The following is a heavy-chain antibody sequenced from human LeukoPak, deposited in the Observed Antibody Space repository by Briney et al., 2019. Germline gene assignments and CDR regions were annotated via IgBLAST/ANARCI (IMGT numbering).Heavy chain of an antibody. CDR1: GGSISSYY. D-gene: IGHD4-23*01. Sequence: SETLSLTCTVSGGSISSYYWSWIRQPPGKGLEGIGYIYYSGSTNYNPSLKSRVTISVDTSKNQFSLKLSSVTAADTAVYYCARLDGGNFGIVDWFDPWGQGTLVTVSS. V-gene: IGHV4-59*01. CDR2: IYYSGST. CDR3: ARLDGGNFGIVDWFDP. J-gene: IGHJ5*02.